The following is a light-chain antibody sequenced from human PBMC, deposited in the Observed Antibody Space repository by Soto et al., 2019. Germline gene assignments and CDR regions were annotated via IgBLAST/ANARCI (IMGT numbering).Light chain of an antibody. CDR2: YAS. Sequence: EIMMTQSPGTLSVSPGERATLSCRASQSVRNNLAWYQQKPGQAPRLLIYYASTRATGIPARFSGSGSGTEFTLTISSLQSEDFALYYCQQYNKWPPITFGQGTRLEIK. CDR3: QQYNKWPPIT. CDR1: QSVRNN. V-gene: IGKV3-15*01. J-gene: IGKJ5*01.